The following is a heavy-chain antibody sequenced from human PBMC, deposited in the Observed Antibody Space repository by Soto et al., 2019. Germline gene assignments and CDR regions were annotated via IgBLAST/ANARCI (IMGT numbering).Heavy chain of an antibody. Sequence: SETLSLTCAFSGGSISGSTYYWGWIRQPPGKGLEWIGTISYSGTTYYNPSLKSRVTISVDTSKNQFSLKLSSVTAADTALYFCARGLLDILTGYREYYFGYWGQGTLVTVSS. CDR2: ISYSGTT. D-gene: IGHD3-9*01. CDR3: ARGLLDILTGYREYYFGY. J-gene: IGHJ4*02. V-gene: IGHV4-39*01. CDR1: GGSISGSTYY.